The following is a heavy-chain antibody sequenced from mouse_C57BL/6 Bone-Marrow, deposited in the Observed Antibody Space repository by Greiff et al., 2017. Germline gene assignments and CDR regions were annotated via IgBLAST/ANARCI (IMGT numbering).Heavy chain of an antibody. J-gene: IGHJ2*01. D-gene: IGHD4-1*01. CDR2: ISSGGDYI. CDR3: TTNWDGVDY. Sequence: EVKLMESGEGLVKPGGSLKLSCAASGFTFSSYAMSWVRQTPEKRLEWVAYISSGGDYIYYADTVKGLFTISRDNARNTLYLQMSSLKSEDTAMYYCTTNWDGVDYWVQGTTLTVSS. V-gene: IGHV5-9-1*02. CDR1: GFTFSSYA.